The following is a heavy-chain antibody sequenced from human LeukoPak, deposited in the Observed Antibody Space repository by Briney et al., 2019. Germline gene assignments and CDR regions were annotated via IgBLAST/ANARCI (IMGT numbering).Heavy chain of an antibody. Sequence: PGGSLRLSSAASGFTVSSNYMSWVRQAPGKGLEWVSVIYSGGSTYYADSVKGRFTISRDNSKNTLYLQMNSLRAEDTAVYYCASCSEGYFDYWGQGTLVTVSS. V-gene: IGHV3-53*01. CDR3: ASCSEGYFDY. CDR2: IYSGGST. J-gene: IGHJ4*02. CDR1: GFTVSSNY. D-gene: IGHD3-10*02.